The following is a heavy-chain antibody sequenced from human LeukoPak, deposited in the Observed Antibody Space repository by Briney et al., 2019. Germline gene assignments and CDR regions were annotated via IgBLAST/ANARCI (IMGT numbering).Heavy chain of an antibody. J-gene: IGHJ6*03. Sequence: GGSLRLSCAASGFTFSSYWMSWVRQAPGKGLEWVANIKQDGSEKYYVDSVKGRFTISRDNAKNSLYLQMNSLRAEDTAVCYCARVPGTYYYDSSGYPLYYYYYMDVWGKGTTVTVSS. D-gene: IGHD3-22*01. V-gene: IGHV3-7*01. CDR3: ARVPGTYYYDSSGYPLYYYYYMDV. CDR1: GFTFSSYW. CDR2: IKQDGSEK.